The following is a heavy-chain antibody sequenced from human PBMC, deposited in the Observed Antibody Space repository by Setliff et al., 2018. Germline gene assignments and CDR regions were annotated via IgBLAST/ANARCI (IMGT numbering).Heavy chain of an antibody. V-gene: IGHV4-39*01. CDR1: GGSISSSIYY. Sequence: TSETLSLTCSVSGGSISSSIYYWGWIRQPPGKGLEWIGSIYYSGSTYYSPSLKRRVTISVDTSKNQFSLKLSSVTAADTAVYYCATRTYYDSNGYYYAIAGPFDIWGQGTMVTV. CDR3: ATRTYYDSNGYYYAIAGPFDI. D-gene: IGHD3-22*01. J-gene: IGHJ3*02. CDR2: IYYSGST.